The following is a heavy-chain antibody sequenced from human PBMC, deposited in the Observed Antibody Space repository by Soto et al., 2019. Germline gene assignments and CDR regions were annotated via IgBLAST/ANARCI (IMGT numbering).Heavy chain of an antibody. Sequence: GGSLRLSCAASEFIFSSYSMNWVRQAPGKGLEWVSYISSDSKPIYYADSVKGRYTISRVNDKNSLYVQMNSLRAEDTTVYYCARELGYCSSLICYRKNIRGQGTMVTVSS. CDR3: ARELGYCSSLICYRKNI. CDR2: ISSDSKPI. D-gene: IGHD2-2*02. J-gene: IGHJ3*02. V-gene: IGHV3-48*01. CDR1: EFIFSSYS.